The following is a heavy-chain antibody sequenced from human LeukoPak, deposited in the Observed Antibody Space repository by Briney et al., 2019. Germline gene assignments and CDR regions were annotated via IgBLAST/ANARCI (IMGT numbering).Heavy chain of an antibody. CDR3: ARVLSYGDYTGIDV. CDR1: VYTFTGYY. J-gene: IGHJ6*02. CDR2: INPNSGGT. D-gene: IGHD4-17*01. V-gene: IGHV1-2*02. Sequence: ASVKVSCKASVYTFTGYYMHWVRQAPGQGLEWLGWINPNSGGTNYAKKFQGRVTMTRDTSISTAYMELSRLRSDDTAVYYGARVLSYGDYTGIDVWGQGTTVTVSS.